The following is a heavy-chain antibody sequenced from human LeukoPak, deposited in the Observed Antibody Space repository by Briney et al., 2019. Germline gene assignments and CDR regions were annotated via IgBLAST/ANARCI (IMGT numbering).Heavy chain of an antibody. V-gene: IGHV1-2*02. CDR2: SNPNSGGT. Sequence: ASVTVSLTSSGYTFTFYYMHWVRQPPGQGLERMGWSNPNSGGTNYAQKFQGRVTMTRDTSISTAYMELSRLRSEDTAVYYCASHSGYPDGWFDPWGQGTLVTVSS. CDR1: GYTFTFYY. D-gene: IGHD3-22*01. CDR3: ASHSGYPDGWFDP. J-gene: IGHJ5*02.